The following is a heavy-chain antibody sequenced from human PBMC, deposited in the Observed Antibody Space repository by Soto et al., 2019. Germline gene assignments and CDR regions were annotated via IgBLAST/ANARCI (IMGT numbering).Heavy chain of an antibody. Sequence: SVKVSCKASGGTFSSYAISWVRQAPGQGLEWMGGIIPIFGTANYAQKFQGRVTITADESTSTAYMELSSLRSEDTAVYYCARDRIQLWTNYYYYYGMDVWGQGTTVTAP. D-gene: IGHD5-18*01. J-gene: IGHJ6*02. CDR1: GGTFSSYA. V-gene: IGHV1-69*13. CDR2: IIPIFGTA. CDR3: ARDRIQLWTNYYYYYGMDV.